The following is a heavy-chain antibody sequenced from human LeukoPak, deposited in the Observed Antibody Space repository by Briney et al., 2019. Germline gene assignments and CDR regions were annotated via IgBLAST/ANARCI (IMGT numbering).Heavy chain of an antibody. V-gene: IGHV7-4-1*02. CDR2: INTNTGNP. J-gene: IGHJ5*02. Sequence: ASVKVSCKASGYTFTSYAMNWVRQAPGQGLEWMGWINTNTGNPTYAQGFTGRFVFSLDTSVSTAYLQISSLKAEDTAVYYCARGSSPLRKWLVPLRSWFDPWGQGTLVTVSS. CDR3: ARGSSPLRKWLVPLRSWFDP. CDR1: GYTFTSYA. D-gene: IGHD6-19*01.